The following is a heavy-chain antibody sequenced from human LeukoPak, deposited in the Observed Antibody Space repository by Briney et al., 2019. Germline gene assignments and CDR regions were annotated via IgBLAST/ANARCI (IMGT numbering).Heavy chain of an antibody. J-gene: IGHJ5*02. D-gene: IGHD6-19*01. CDR3: ARDSSLTVARNTNWFDP. Sequence: GGSLRLSCAASGFTFSNYNMNWVRQAPGRGLEWVSSISTGSSYIYYADSVKGRFTISRDNAKNSLYLQMNSLRAEDTAVYYCARDSSLTVARNTNWFDPWGQGTLVTVSS. CDR1: GFTFSNYN. CDR2: ISTGSSYI. V-gene: IGHV3-21*01.